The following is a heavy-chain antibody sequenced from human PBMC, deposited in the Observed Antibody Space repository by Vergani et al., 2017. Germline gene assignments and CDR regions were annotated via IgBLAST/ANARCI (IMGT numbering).Heavy chain of an antibody. J-gene: IGHJ5*02. CDR3: ARDLRLMYNRFDP. Sequence: EVQLVESGGGLVPPGRSLRLSCAASGFSFGDYAMTWVRQAPGKGLEWVAFIRNKAYGGTTEYAASVKGRFTISRDDSKRLAYLQMNSLRAEDTAMYYCARDLRLMYNRFDPWGQGTLVTVSS. V-gene: IGHV3-49*04. D-gene: IGHD3-3*01. CDR2: IRNKAYGGTT. CDR1: GFSFGDYA.